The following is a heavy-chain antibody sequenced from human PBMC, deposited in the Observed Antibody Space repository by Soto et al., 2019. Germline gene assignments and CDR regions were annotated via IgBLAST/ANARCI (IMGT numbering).Heavy chain of an antibody. CDR3: AKDFFYDSSGYYLSWDS. D-gene: IGHD3-22*01. J-gene: IGHJ4*02. CDR2: ISGSGGST. Sequence: EVQLLESGGGLVQPEGSLRLSCAASGFTFSSYAMSWVRQAPGKGLEWVSAISGSGGSTYYADSVKGRFTISRDNSKNTLYLQMNSLRAEDTAVYYCAKDFFYDSSGYYLSWDSWGQGTLVTVSS. V-gene: IGHV3-23*01. CDR1: GFTFSSYA.